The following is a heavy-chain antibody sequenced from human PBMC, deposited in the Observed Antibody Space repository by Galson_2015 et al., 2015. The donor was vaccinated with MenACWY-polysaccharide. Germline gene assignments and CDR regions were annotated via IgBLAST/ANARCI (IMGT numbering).Heavy chain of an antibody. D-gene: IGHD5-12*01. CDR2: VGSSGGVT. V-gene: IGHV3-23*01. CDR1: GFTFSNSA. J-gene: IGHJ4*02. Sequence: SLRLSCAVSGFTFSNSAMSWVRQAPGKGLEWVSSVGSSGGVTFYADSVKGRFTISRDNSKNTLYLQMNSLRAEDTAVYYCARGYSGYDWGQGTLVTVSS. CDR3: ARGYSGYD.